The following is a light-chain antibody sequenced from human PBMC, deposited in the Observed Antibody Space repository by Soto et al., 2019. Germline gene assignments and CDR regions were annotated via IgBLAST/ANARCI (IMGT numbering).Light chain of an antibody. V-gene: IGLV2-23*01. CDR2: EGS. J-gene: IGLJ2*01. Sequence: QSALTQPASVSGSPGQSITISCTGTSSDVGSYNLVSWYQQHPGKAPKLMSYEGSKRPSGVSDRFSGSKSGNTASLTISGLQAEDEADYYGCSYAGSSTVVFGGGTKLTVL. CDR1: SSDVGSYNL. CDR3: CSYAGSSTVV.